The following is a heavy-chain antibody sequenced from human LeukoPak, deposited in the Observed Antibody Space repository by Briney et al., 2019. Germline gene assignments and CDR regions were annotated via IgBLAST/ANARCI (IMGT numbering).Heavy chain of an antibody. CDR1: GFTFSSYE. CDR3: ARDSASLYSGSYSDY. D-gene: IGHD1-26*01. V-gene: IGHV3-48*03. CDR2: ISSSGSTI. Sequence: QPGGSLRLSCAASGFTFSSYEMNWVRQAPGKGLEWVSYISSSGSTIYYADSVKGRFTISRDNAKNSLYLQMNSLRAEDTAVCYCARDSASLYSGSYSDYWGQGTLVTVSS. J-gene: IGHJ4*02.